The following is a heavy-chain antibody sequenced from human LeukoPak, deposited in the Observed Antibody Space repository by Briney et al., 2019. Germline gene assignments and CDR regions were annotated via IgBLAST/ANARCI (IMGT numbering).Heavy chain of an antibody. CDR2: ISSSSSTI. Sequence: GGSLRLSCAASGFTFSSYSMNWVRQAPGKGLEWVSYISSSSSTIYYADSVKGRFTISRDNAKKSLYLQMNSLRAEDTAVYYCARLRNVGGNPHPFNVWGQGTTVTVSS. CDR3: ARLRNVGGNPHPFNV. CDR1: GFTFSSYS. D-gene: IGHD4-23*01. J-gene: IGHJ3*01. V-gene: IGHV3-48*04.